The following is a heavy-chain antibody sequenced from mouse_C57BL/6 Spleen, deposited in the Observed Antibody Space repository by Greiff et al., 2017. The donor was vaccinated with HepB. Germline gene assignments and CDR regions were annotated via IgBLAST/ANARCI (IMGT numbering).Heavy chain of an antibody. CDR1: GYTFTSYW. V-gene: IGHV1-72*01. J-gene: IGHJ3*01. CDR2: IDPNSGGT. Sequence: QVQLQQPGAELVKPGASVKLSCKASGYTFTSYWMHWVKQRPGRGLEWIGRIDPNSGGTKYNEKFKSKATLTVDKPSSTAYMQLSSLTSEDSAVYECAREAVYDSWFAYWGQGTLVTVSA. CDR3: AREAVYDSWFAY. D-gene: IGHD2-3*01.